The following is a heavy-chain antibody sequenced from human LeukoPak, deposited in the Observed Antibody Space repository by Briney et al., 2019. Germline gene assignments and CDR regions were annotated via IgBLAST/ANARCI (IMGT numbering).Heavy chain of an antibody. J-gene: IGHJ3*01. D-gene: IGHD1-26*01. Sequence: ASVKVSCKASGYTFTGYYMHWVRQAPGQGLEWMGWINPNSGGTNYAQKFQGRVTMTRDTSISTAYMELSRLRSDDTAVYYCARTAKPGATAYYMDVWGQGTLVTVSS. CDR2: INPNSGGT. CDR1: GYTFTGYY. V-gene: IGHV1-2*02. CDR3: ARTAKPGATAYYMDV.